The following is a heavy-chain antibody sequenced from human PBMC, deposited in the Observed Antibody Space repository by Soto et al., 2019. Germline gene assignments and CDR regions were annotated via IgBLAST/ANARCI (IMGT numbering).Heavy chain of an antibody. Sequence: EVQLVESGGGLVQPGRSLRLSCAASGFTFEDFAMHWIRQAPGKGPEWVSGINWNSGITGYADSVKGRFTISRDNANNSMYLEMNRLKPEDTAFYYCAKGRGARTVVSNWFDPWGQGTLVTVSS. V-gene: IGHV3-9*01. J-gene: IGHJ5*02. CDR2: INWNSGIT. CDR1: GFTFEDFA. CDR3: AKGRGARTVVSNWFDP. D-gene: IGHD3-22*01.